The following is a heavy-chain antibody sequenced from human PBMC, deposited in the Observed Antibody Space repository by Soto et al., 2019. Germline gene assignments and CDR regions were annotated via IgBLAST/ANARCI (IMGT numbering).Heavy chain of an antibody. Sequence: QVQLVESGGGVVQPGRSLRLSCAASGFIFNSYVMHWIRLAPGKGLEWVALISDDGGNKYYADSVKGRFTISRDNSKNTLYLQMISLRPEDTALYYCARAYSAYNPSFDYWGQGTLVIVSS. D-gene: IGHD1-26*01. CDR3: ARAYSAYNPSFDY. V-gene: IGHV3-30-3*01. CDR1: GFIFNSYV. CDR2: ISDDGGNK. J-gene: IGHJ4*02.